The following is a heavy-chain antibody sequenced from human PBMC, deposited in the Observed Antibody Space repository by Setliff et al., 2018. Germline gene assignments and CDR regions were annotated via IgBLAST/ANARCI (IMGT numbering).Heavy chain of an antibody. CDR2: IIPILGIA. V-gene: IGHV1-69*10. CDR1: GGTFSSCA. Sequence: ASVKVSCKASGGTFSSCAISWVRQAPGQGLEWMGGIIPILGIANYAQKFQGRVTITADESTSTAYMELSSLRSEDTAVYYCARDRNYYGSGSYYNADAFDIWGQGTMVTVSS. D-gene: IGHD3-10*01. CDR3: ARDRNYYGSGSYYNADAFDI. J-gene: IGHJ3*02.